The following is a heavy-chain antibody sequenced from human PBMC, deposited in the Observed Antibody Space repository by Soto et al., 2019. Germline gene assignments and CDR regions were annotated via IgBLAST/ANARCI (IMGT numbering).Heavy chain of an antibody. CDR1: GFSFSTFA. J-gene: IGHJ6*02. Sequence: PGGSLRLSCAASGFSFSTFAMHWVRQAPGKGLEWVAAISYDGNEKYYADSVKGQFTISRDRSENMLYLQMNSLRTEDTAVYYCAKDRSRGGSYLNYYYYYGMDVWGPGTTVTVSS. CDR3: AKDRSRGGSYLNYYYYYGMDV. D-gene: IGHD1-26*01. CDR2: ISYDGNEK. V-gene: IGHV3-30*18.